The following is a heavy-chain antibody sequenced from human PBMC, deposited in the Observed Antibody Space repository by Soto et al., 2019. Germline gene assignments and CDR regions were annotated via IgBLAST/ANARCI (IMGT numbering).Heavy chain of an antibody. CDR2: ISGSGGST. CDR3: AKPSGWYSKTFDY. D-gene: IGHD6-19*01. Sequence: EVQLLESGGGLVQPRGSLRLSCAASGFTFSSYAMSWVRQAPGKGLEWVSAISGSGGSTYYADSVKGRFTISRDNSKNTLYLQMNSLRAEDTAVYYCAKPSGWYSKTFDYWGQGTLVTVSS. CDR1: GFTFSSYA. V-gene: IGHV3-23*01. J-gene: IGHJ4*02.